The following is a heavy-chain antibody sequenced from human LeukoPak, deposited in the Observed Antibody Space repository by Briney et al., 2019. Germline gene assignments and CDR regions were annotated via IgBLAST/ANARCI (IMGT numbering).Heavy chain of an antibody. CDR2: IKQDGSVK. Sequence: GGSLRLSCAASGFTFSSYWMSWVRQAPGKGLEWVANIKQDGSVKYYVDSVKGRFTISRDNAKNSLYLQMNSLRAEDTAVYYCASSIAAAGRHYYYYGMDVWGQGTTVTVSS. J-gene: IGHJ6*02. CDR3: ASSIAAAGRHYYYYGMDV. V-gene: IGHV3-7*01. CDR1: GFTFSSYW. D-gene: IGHD6-13*01.